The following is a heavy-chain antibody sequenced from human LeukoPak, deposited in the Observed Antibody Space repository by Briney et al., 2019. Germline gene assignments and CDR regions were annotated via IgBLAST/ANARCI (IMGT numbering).Heavy chain of an antibody. Sequence: GGSLRLSCAASGFTFSSYWMHWVRQAPGKGLVWVSRINSDGSSTSYADSVKGRFTISRDSAKNTLYLQMNSLRAEDTAVYYCAGGYSSGWWLLDYWGQGTLVTVSS. J-gene: IGHJ4*02. CDR2: INSDGSST. CDR1: GFTFSSYW. V-gene: IGHV3-74*01. D-gene: IGHD6-19*01. CDR3: AGGYSSGWWLLDY.